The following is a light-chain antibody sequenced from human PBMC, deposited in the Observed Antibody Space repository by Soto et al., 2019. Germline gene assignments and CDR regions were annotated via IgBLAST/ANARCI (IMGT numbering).Light chain of an antibody. CDR3: SSYTSSSTL. CDR1: SSDVGGYNY. J-gene: IGLJ1*01. V-gene: IGLV2-14*01. CDR2: EVS. Sequence: QSALTQPASVSGSPGQSSTISCTGTSSDVGGYNYVSWYQQHPGKAPKLMIYEVSNRPSGVSNRVSGSKSGNTASLTISGLQAEDEADYYCSSYTSSSTLFGTGTTLTVL.